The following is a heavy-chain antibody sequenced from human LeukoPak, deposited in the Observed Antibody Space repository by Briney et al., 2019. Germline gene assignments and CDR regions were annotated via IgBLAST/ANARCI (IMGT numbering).Heavy chain of an antibody. CDR2: IIPIFGTA. V-gene: IGHV1-69*13. J-gene: IGHJ4*02. Sequence: GASVKVSCKASVCTFSSYAISWVRQAPGQGLEWMGGIIPIFGTANYAQKFQGRVTITADESTSTAYMELSSLRSEDTAVYYCAAVVPAVMGYFDYWGQGTLVTVSS. CDR3: AAVVPAVMGYFDY. CDR1: VCTFSSYA. D-gene: IGHD2-2*01.